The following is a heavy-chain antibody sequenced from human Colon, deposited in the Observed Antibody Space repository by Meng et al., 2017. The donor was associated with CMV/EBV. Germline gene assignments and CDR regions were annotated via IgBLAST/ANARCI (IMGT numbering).Heavy chain of an antibody. V-gene: IGHV3-30*02. J-gene: IGHJ4*02. CDR1: GFTFSSYA. Sequence: LTGAASGFTFSSYAMSWVRQAPGKGLEWVTFIHYDGSNQYYADSVRGRFTISRDTLKNTLYLQMSSLRLEDTAVYYCAKDQEPRDGYNITVDCWGQGTLVTVSS. D-gene: IGHD5-24*01. CDR2: IHYDGSNQ. CDR3: AKDQEPRDGYNITVDC.